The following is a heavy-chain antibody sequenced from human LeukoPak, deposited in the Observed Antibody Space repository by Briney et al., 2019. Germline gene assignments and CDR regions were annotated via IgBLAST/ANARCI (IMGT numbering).Heavy chain of an antibody. D-gene: IGHD5-18*01. CDR3: AKDLSGIPFDY. Sequence: GGSLRLSCAASGFTFSTFAMIWVRQPPGKGLEWVSTISGSGGSTYYADSVKGRFTISRDNSKNTLSLQMNSLRAEDTAVYFCAKDLSGIPFDYWGQGALVTVSS. CDR2: ISGSGGST. J-gene: IGHJ4*02. V-gene: IGHV3-23*01. CDR1: GFTFSTFA.